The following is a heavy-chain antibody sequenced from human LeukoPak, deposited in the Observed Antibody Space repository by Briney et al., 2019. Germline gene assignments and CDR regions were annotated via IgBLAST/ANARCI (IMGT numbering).Heavy chain of an antibody. CDR2: IYYSGST. CDR1: GGSISSYY. D-gene: IGHD4-17*01. CDR3: ARATYRFNGDYNNYYTMDV. J-gene: IGHJ6*02. V-gene: IGHV4-59*01. Sequence: NPSETLSLTCTVSGGSISSYYWSWIRQPPGKGLEWIGYIYYSGSTNYNPSLKSRVTISVDTSKNQFSLKLSSVTAADTAVYYCARATYRFNGDYNNYYTMDVWGQGTTVTVSS.